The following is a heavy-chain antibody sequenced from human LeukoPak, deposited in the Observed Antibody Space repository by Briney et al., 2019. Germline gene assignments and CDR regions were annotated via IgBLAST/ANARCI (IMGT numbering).Heavy chain of an antibody. D-gene: IGHD1-26*01. Sequence: PGGSLRLSCTASGFTVSSNYMSWVRQAPGKGLEWVSIIYSGGSTFYADSVKGRFTISRDNSKNTLYLQMNSLRAEDTAVYYCARGGSYLSAFDIWGQGTMVTVSS. V-gene: IGHV3-53*01. CDR3: ARGGSYLSAFDI. CDR1: GFTVSSNY. CDR2: IYSGGST. J-gene: IGHJ3*02.